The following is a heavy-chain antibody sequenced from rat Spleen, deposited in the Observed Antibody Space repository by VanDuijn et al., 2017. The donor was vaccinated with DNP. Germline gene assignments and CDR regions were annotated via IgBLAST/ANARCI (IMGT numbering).Heavy chain of an antibody. V-gene: IGHV5-31*01. J-gene: IGHJ4*01. CDR1: GFTFNNYW. Sequence: EVHLVESGGDLVQPGRSLKLSCVASGFTFNNYWMTWIRQVPGKGLEWVASITSSGGRTYYPDSVKGRFTISRDNAKNTLYLQMNSLRSEDTATYYCARDGGVDAWGQGTSVTVSS. CDR3: ARDGGVDA. CDR2: ITSSGGRT.